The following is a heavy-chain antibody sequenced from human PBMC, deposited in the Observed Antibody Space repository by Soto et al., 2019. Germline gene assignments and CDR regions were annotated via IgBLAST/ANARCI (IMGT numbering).Heavy chain of an antibody. J-gene: IGHJ4*02. CDR1: GFTFSIPG. Sequence: PWGSLRLSCATSGFTFSIPGVHGVRQTPGRGLVWVSNISPDGGSTFYADSVKGRFTISRDNAKNTLFLQMNSLRDDDTAGYYCAPPTPGYWGQGILVTVSS. CDR2: ISPDGGST. V-gene: IGHV3-74*01. D-gene: IGHD3-10*01. CDR3: APPTPGY.